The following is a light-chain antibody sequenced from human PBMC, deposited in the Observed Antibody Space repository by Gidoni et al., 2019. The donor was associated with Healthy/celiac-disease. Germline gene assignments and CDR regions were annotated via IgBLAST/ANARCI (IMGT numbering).Light chain of an antibody. CDR3: QQSYSTPRT. CDR2: AAS. V-gene: IGKV1-39*01. CDR1: QSISSY. J-gene: IGKJ1*01. Sequence: DIQMTQSPYSLSASVGDRVTITGRASQSISSYLNWYQEKPGQAPKLLIYAASSLQSGVPSRFSGSGSGTDFTLTISSLLPEDFATYYGQQSYSTPRTFXQXTKVXIK.